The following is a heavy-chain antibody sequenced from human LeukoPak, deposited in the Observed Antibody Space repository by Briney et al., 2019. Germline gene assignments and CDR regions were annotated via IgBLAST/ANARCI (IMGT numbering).Heavy chain of an antibody. CDR2: IYYSGST. J-gene: IGHJ4*02. CDR3: AITGSFDY. Sequence: KPSETLSLTCTVSGGSISSSSYYWGWIRQPPGKGLEWIGSIYYSGSTYYNPSLKSRVTISVDTSKNQFSLKLSSVTAADTAVYYCAITGSFDYWGQGTLVTVSS. CDR1: GGSISSSSYY. V-gene: IGHV4-39*01.